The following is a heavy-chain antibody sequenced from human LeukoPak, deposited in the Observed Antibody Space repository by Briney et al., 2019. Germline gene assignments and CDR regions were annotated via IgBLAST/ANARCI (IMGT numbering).Heavy chain of an antibody. V-gene: IGHV2-70*01. J-gene: IGHJ5*02. CDR3: ARSRFGELIRFDP. D-gene: IGHD3-10*01. Sequence: GPALVKTTQTLTLTCTFSGFSLSTSGMCVSWIPQPPGKALEWLALIDWDDDKYYSTSLKTRLTISKDTFKNQVVLTMTNMDPVDTATYYCARSRFGELIRFDPWGQGTLVTVSS. CDR2: IDWDDDK. CDR1: GFSLSTSGMC.